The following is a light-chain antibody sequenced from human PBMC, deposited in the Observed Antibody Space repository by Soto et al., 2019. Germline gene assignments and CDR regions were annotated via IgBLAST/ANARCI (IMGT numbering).Light chain of an antibody. CDR3: PQYNSDSRT. CDR2: QAS. CDR1: QTMRSW. J-gene: IGKJ1*01. Sequence: DFHLAESHYTVSASVGDRGTTRFWASQTMRSWLAWYQQKPGKAPKLLIFQASSLASGVPSRFSGSGSGTEFTLAISGLQPEDFATHYCPQYNSDSRTFAQGTKMDIK. V-gene: IGKV1-5*03.